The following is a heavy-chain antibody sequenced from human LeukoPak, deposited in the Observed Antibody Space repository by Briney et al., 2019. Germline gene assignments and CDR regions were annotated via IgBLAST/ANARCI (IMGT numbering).Heavy chain of an antibody. CDR3: ETFYYDSSHDALDI. D-gene: IGHD3-22*01. CDR1: GFTFSSYG. CDR2: ISYDGSNK. J-gene: IGHJ3*02. Sequence: PGRSLRLSCAASGFTFSSYGMHWVRQAPGKGLEWVAVISYDGSNKYYADSVKGRFTISRDNSKNTLYLQMNSLRAEDTAVYYCETFYYDSSHDALDIWGQGTMVTVSS. V-gene: IGHV3-30*03.